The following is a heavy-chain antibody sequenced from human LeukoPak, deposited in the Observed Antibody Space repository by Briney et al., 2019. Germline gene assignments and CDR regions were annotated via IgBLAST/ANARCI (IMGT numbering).Heavy chain of an antibody. J-gene: IGHJ4*02. D-gene: IGHD4-17*01. V-gene: IGHV3-30*04. CDR1: GFTFSSYE. Sequence: GGSLRLSCAASGFTFSSYEMNWVRQAPGKGLEWVAVISYDGSNKYYADSVKGRFTISRDNSKNTLYLQMNSLRAEDTAVYYCAQTSTVTTPHFDYWGQGTLVTVSS. CDR2: ISYDGSNK. CDR3: AQTSTVTTPHFDY.